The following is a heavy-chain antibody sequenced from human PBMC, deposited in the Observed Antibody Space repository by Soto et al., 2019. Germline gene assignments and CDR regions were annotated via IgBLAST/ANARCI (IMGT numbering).Heavy chain of an antibody. D-gene: IGHD1-26*01. CDR2: INGDGSIT. Sequence: EVQLVESGGGIVHPGGSLRLSCAASGFIFSGHWMHWVRQVPGKGLLWVARINGDGSITTSTDSVGGRFTISRDNAKNTLHLQMNNLRPEDTGLYYCARVLRGRGSSTFAFWGQGTLVTVSS. V-gene: IGHV3-74*03. CDR1: GFIFSGHW. CDR3: ARVLRGRGSSTFAF. J-gene: IGHJ4*02.